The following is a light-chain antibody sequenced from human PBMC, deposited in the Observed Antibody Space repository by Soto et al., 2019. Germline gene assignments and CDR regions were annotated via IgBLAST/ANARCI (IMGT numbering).Light chain of an antibody. Sequence: DIQMTQSPSSVSASVGERVTITCRASQGINSWLAWYQQKPGKAPKLLISDASSLQSGVPSRFSGSGSVTDFTLTISSLQPEDFATYYCQLAYIVPFTFGGGTKVEIK. CDR2: DAS. J-gene: IGKJ4*01. CDR3: QLAYIVPFT. V-gene: IGKV1D-12*01. CDR1: QGINSW.